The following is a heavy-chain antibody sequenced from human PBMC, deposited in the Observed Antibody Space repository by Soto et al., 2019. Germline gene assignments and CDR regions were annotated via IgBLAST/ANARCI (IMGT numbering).Heavy chain of an antibody. CDR2: ISGSGGST. Sequence: EVQLLESGGGLEQPGGSLRLSCAASGFTFSTYAMSWVRQAPGKGLEWVSVISGSGGSTYYADSVKGRFTISRDNSKNTLSLHMNSLRAEDTAMYYCAKGLSGSFYFYYALDVWGQGTTVTVSS. V-gene: IGHV3-23*01. CDR3: AKGLSGSFYFYYALDV. J-gene: IGHJ6*02. D-gene: IGHD3-16*02. CDR1: GFTFSTYA.